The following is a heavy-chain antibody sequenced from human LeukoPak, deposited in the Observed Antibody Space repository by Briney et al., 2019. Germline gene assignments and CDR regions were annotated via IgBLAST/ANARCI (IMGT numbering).Heavy chain of an antibody. Sequence: ASVKVSFKASGYTFTIYGISWVRQAPGQGLEWMGWISAYNGNTNYAQKLQGRVTMTTDTSTSTAYMELRSLRSDDTAVYYCARDRSQYCSGGSCYSGSVGWFDPWGQGTLVTVSS. D-gene: IGHD2-15*01. CDR1: GYTFTIYG. V-gene: IGHV1-18*04. CDR3: ARDRSQYCSGGSCYSGSVGWFDP. CDR2: ISAYNGNT. J-gene: IGHJ5*02.